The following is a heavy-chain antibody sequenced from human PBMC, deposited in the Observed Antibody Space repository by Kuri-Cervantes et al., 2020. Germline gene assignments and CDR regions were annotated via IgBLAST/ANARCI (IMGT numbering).Heavy chain of an antibody. Sequence: GESLKISCAASGFTFSNYWMSWVRQAPGKGLEWVANIKGDGRQKYYVDSVKGRFTISRDNAKNSLYLQMNSLRAEDTAVYYCAGTTMVEINYFDYWGQGTLVTVSS. V-gene: IGHV3-7*01. D-gene: IGHD4/OR15-4a*01. CDR3: AGTTMVEINYFDY. J-gene: IGHJ4*02. CDR2: IKGDGRQK. CDR1: GFTFSNYW.